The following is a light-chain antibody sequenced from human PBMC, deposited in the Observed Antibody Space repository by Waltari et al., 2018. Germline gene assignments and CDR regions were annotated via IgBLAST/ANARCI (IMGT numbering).Light chain of an antibody. J-gene: IGLJ2*01. V-gene: IGLV2-23*02. Sequence: QSALTQPASVSGSPGQSITISCTGTSSAGGGYNYVSWYQQHPGKAPKLMIYDVSKRPSGVSNRFSGSKSGNTASLTISGLQAEDEADYYCCSYAGSSTLVFGGGTKLTVL. CDR2: DVS. CDR1: SSAGGGYNY. CDR3: CSYAGSSTLV.